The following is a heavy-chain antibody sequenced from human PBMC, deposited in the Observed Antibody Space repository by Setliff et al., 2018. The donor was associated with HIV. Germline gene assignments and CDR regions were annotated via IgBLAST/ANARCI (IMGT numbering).Heavy chain of an antibody. CDR3: AKHRVPAAGPDFDY. CDR1: GDSINGNY. V-gene: IGHV4-59*08. CDR2: KFGSVSS. Sequence: TSETLSLTCSVSGDSINGNYWSWIRQTPGKGLEWIGYKFGSVSSKYNPSLESRATISVDTSKNQLSLRLTSVTAADTGVYYCAKHRVPAAGPDFDYWGQGSLVTVSS. D-gene: IGHD2-2*01. J-gene: IGHJ4*02.